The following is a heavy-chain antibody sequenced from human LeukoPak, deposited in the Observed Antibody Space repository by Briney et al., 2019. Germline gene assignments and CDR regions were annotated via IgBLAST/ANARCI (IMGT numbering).Heavy chain of an antibody. CDR2: IYYSGST. V-gene: IGHV4-59*01. D-gene: IGHD3-22*01. CDR3: ARTLRDSSASYLFDP. J-gene: IGHJ5*02. Sequence: PSETLSLNCTVSGGSISSYYWSWIRQPPGKGLEWIGHIYYSGSTNYNPSLKSRVTISVDTSKNQFSLRLTSLTAADTAVYYCARTLRDSSASYLFDPWGQGTLVTVSS. CDR1: GGSISSYY.